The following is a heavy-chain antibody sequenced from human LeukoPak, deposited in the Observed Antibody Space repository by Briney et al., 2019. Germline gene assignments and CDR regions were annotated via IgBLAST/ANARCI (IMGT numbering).Heavy chain of an antibody. V-gene: IGHV4-4*07. CDR2: YTTGIT. CDR1: GGSISSYY. CDR3: ARLHCSSTSCYVYFDY. D-gene: IGHD2-2*01. J-gene: IGHJ4*02. Sequence: PSETLSLTCTVSGGSISSYYWSWIRQPPGKGLEWIGRYTTGITNYNPSLKSRVTMSIDTSKNQFSLKLRSVTAADTAVYYCARLHCSSTSCYVYFDYWGQGTLVTVSS.